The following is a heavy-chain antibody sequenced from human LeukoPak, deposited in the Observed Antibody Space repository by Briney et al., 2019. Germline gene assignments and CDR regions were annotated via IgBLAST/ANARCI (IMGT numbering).Heavy chain of an antibody. CDR3: XXXLAKVVTDLNFDY. D-gene: IGHD4-23*01. Sequence: GGSLRLSCAASGFTFSSYAMSWVRQAPGKGLEWVSAISGSGGSTYYADSVKGRFTISRDNSKNTLYLQMNSLRAEDTAVYYCXXXLAKVVTDLNFDYWGQGTLVTVSS. CDR1: GFTFSSYA. CDR2: ISGSGGST. V-gene: IGHV3-23*01. J-gene: IGHJ4*02.